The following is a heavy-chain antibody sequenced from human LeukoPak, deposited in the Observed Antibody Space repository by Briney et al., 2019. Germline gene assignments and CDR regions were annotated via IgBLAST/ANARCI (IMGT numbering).Heavy chain of an antibody. J-gene: IGHJ5*02. CDR1: GYTFTSYY. V-gene: IGHV1-46*01. Sequence: ASVNVSCKASGYTFTSYYMHWVRQAPGQGLEWMGIINPSGGSTSYAQKFQGRVTMTRDTSTSTVYMELSSLRSEDTAVYYCASSGGPTNWFDPWGQGTLVTVSS. CDR2: INPSGGST. D-gene: IGHD3-10*01. CDR3: ASSGGPTNWFDP.